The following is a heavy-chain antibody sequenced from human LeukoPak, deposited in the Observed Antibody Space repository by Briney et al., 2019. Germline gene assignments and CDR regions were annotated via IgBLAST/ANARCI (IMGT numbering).Heavy chain of an antibody. D-gene: IGHD2-15*01. CDR1: GYSISRGSY. CDR2: INHSGNT. CDR3: VRRRRILPFDP. Sequence: SETLSLTCAVSGYSISRGSYWGWIRQPPLKGLEWIGEINHSGNTNYNPSLKSRVTISVDTSKNQFSLKLSSVTAADTAVYYCVRRRRILPFDPWGQGTLVTVSS. V-gene: IGHV4-38-2*01. J-gene: IGHJ5*02.